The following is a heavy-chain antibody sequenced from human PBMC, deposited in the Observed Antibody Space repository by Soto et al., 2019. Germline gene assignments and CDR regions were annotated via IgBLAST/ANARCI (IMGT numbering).Heavy chain of an antibody. D-gene: IGHD1-26*01. CDR1: GFTVSSNY. J-gene: IGHJ6*02. Sequence: PGGSLRLSCAASGFTVSSNYMSWVRQAPGKGLEWVSVIYSGGSTYYADSVKGRFTISRDNSKNTLYLQMNSLRAEDTAVYYCARASGSYFGYYYGMDVWGQGTTVTVS. CDR2: IYSGGST. CDR3: ARASGSYFGYYYGMDV. V-gene: IGHV3-53*01.